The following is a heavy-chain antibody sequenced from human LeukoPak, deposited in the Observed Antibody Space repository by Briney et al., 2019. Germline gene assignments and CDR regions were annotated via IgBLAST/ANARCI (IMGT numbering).Heavy chain of an antibody. Sequence: GGSLRLSCAASGFTFSIHWMSWVRQAPGKGLEWAANMKQDGSEKYYVDSVKGRFTISRDNSKNTLYLQMNSLRAEDTAVYYCLSYDSSGSYWGQGTLVTVSS. CDR2: MKQDGSEK. D-gene: IGHD3-10*01. CDR1: GFTFSIHW. V-gene: IGHV3-7*03. CDR3: LSYDSSGSY. J-gene: IGHJ4*02.